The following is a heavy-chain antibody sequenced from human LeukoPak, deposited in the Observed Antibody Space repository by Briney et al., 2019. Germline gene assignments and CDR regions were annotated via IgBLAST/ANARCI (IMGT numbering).Heavy chain of an antibody. CDR2: INPNSGGT. CDR1: GYTFTSYD. J-gene: IGHJ6*03. D-gene: IGHD4-11*01. V-gene: IGHV1-2*02. Sequence: ASVKVSCKASGYTFTSYDINWVRQAPGQGLEWMGWINPNSGGTNYAQKFQGRVTMTRDTSISTAYMELSRLRSDDTAVYYCARSVTSPFPYYYYMDVWGKGTTVTVSS. CDR3: ARSVTSPFPYYYYMDV.